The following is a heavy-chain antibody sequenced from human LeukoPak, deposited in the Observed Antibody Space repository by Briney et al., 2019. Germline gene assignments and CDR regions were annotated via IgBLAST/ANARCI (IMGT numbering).Heavy chain of an antibody. Sequence: GGSLRLSCGASSFTFSSYVMSWVRQAPGKGLEWVSTVSTTGGSTYYADSVKGRFTISRDNSKNTLYLQMNSLRAEDTAVYYCAKLQTMVRGVIPPFDYWGQGTLVTVSS. D-gene: IGHD3-10*01. J-gene: IGHJ4*02. V-gene: IGHV3-23*01. CDR2: VSTTGGST. CDR1: SFTFSSYV. CDR3: AKLQTMVRGVIPPFDY.